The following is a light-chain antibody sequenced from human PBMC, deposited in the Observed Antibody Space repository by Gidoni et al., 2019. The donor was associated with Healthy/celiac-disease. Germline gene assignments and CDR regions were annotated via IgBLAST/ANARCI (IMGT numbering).Light chain of an antibody. CDR1: QSISSY. V-gene: IGKV1-39*01. CDR2: AAS. CDR3: QQSYSTPPT. Sequence: DIQMTQSPSSLSASVGDRVTITCLASQSISSYLNWYQQKPGKATKLLIYAASSLQSGVPSRFSGSGSGTDFTITISSLQPEDFATYYCQQSYSTPPTFGQGTKLEIK. J-gene: IGKJ2*01.